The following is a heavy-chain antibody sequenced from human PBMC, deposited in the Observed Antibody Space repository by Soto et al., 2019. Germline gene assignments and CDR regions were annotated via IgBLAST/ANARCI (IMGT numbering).Heavy chain of an antibody. V-gene: IGHV1-18*01. CDR1: GYTFSSYS. J-gene: IGHJ4*02. CDR2: ISTTSGNT. D-gene: IGHD2-8*01. Sequence: QIQMVQSGAEVKQPGASVKISCKTSGYTFSSYSINWVQQAPGQGLEWMAWISTTSGNTHYAERVQGRVTVTLDKSARTAFMEMRGLTSDDTAVYFCARDNGYYDFWGQGTLVTVSS. CDR3: ARDNGYYDF.